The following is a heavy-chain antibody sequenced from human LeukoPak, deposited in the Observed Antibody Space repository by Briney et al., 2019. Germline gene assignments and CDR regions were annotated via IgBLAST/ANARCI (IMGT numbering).Heavy chain of an antibody. CDR1: GGSISSGGYS. CDR2: IYYSGST. CDR3: ARPYDYGSARNWFDP. Sequence: PSETLSLTCAVSGGSISSGGYSWSWIRQPPGKGLEWIGYIYYSGSTYYNPSLKSRVTISVDTSKNQFSLKLSSVTAADTAVYYCARPYDYGSARNWFDPWGQGTLVTVSS. J-gene: IGHJ5*02. V-gene: IGHV4-30-4*07. D-gene: IGHD3-10*01.